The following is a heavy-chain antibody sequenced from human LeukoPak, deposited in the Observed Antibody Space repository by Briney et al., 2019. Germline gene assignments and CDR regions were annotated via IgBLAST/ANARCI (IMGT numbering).Heavy chain of an antibody. V-gene: IGHV3-23*01. D-gene: IGHD2-2*01. J-gene: IGHJ4*02. Sequence: GGSLRLSCAASGFTFSSYAMSWVRQAPGKGLEWVSAISVSGGSTYYADSVKGRFTISRDNSKNTLYLQMNSLRAEDTAVYYCAKAGGSTSWRYYFDYWGQGTLVTVSS. CDR2: ISVSGGST. CDR1: GFTFSSYA. CDR3: AKAGGSTSWRYYFDY.